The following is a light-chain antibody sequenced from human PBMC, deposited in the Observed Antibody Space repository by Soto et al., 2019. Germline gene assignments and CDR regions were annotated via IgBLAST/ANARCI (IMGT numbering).Light chain of an antibody. CDR2: DAF. J-gene: IGKJ4*01. V-gene: IGKV1-33*01. Sequence: DIQMTQSPSSLSASVGDRVTITCQASQDITNYLNWHQQKPGKAPQLLIYDAFNLETGVPSRFSGSGYGTYFTLTISSLQPEDGATYYCQQHSKLPLTVGGGTKVELK. CDR3: QQHSKLPLT. CDR1: QDITNY.